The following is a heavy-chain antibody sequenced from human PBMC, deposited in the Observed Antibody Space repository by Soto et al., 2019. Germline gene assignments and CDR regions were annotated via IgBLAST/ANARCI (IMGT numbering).Heavy chain of an antibody. CDR2: INHSGST. Sequence: SETLSLTGAVYGVYFSGYYWSWIRQPPGKGLEWIGEINHSGSTNYNPSLKSRVTISVDTSKNQFSLKLSSVTAADTAVYYCARGQRDGYYYYMDVWGKGTTVTVSS. V-gene: IGHV4-34*01. CDR1: GVYFSGYY. J-gene: IGHJ6*03. CDR3: ARGQRDGYYYYMDV.